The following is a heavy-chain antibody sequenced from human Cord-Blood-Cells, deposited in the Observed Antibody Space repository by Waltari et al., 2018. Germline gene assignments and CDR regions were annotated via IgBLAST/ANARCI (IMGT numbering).Heavy chain of an antibody. V-gene: IGHV4-34*01. D-gene: IGHD3-9*01. Sequence: QVQLQQWGAGLLKPSETLSLTCAVYGGSFSGYYWSWIRRPPGKGLELIGEINHSGSTNYNPSLKSRVTISVDTSKNQFSLKLSSVTAADTAVYYCARSYPDNYDILTGYYFDYWGQGTLVTVSS. CDR2: INHSGST. CDR3: ARSYPDNYDILTGYYFDY. CDR1: GGSFSGYY. J-gene: IGHJ4*02.